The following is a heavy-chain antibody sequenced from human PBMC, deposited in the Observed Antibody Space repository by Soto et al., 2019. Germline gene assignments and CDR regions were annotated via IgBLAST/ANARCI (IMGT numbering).Heavy chain of an antibody. J-gene: IGHJ5*02. Sequence: SETLSLTCTVSGGSISSSSYYWGWIRQPPGKGLEWIGSIYYSGSTYYNPSLKSRVTISVDTSKNQFSLKLSSVTAADTAVFYCARHYSSGSRNWFDPWGQGTLVTVSS. CDR1: GGSISSSSYY. D-gene: IGHD6-19*01. CDR3: ARHYSSGSRNWFDP. CDR2: IYYSGST. V-gene: IGHV4-39*01.